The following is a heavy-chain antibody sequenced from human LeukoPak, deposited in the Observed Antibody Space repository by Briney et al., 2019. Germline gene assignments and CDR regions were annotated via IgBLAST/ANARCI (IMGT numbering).Heavy chain of an antibody. J-gene: IGHJ4*02. Sequence: PGGSLRLSCAASGFTFSTYAMSWVRQAPGKGLEWVSAISGGGGSTYYADSVKDRFTISRDNSKNTLYLQMNSLRDEDTAVYYCAKLKTWGSGSDYWGQGTLVTVSS. CDR3: AKLKTWGSGSDY. V-gene: IGHV3-23*01. CDR2: ISGGGGST. D-gene: IGHD6-19*01. CDR1: GFTFSTYA.